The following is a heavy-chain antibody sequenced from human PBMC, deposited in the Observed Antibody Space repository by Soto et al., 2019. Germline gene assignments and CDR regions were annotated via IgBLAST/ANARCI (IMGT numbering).Heavy chain of an antibody. J-gene: IGHJ6*02. CDR1: GYTFTGYY. V-gene: IGHV1-2*02. CDR2: INPNSGGT. D-gene: IGHD6-13*01. Sequence: ASVKVSCKASGYTFTGYYMHWVRQAPGQGLEWMGWINPNSGGTNYAQKFQGRVTMTRDTSISTAYMELSRLRSDDTAVYYCARESIAAAPSGMDVWGQGNTVIVSS. CDR3: ARESIAAAPSGMDV.